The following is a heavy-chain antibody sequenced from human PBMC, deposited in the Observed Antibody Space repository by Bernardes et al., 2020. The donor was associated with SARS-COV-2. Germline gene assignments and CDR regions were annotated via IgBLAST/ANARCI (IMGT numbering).Heavy chain of an antibody. CDR2: INPNTGGP. Sequence: ASVKVSCKASGYTFTGYYMHWVRQAPGQGLEWMGWINPNTGGPNYAQKFPGRVIMTRDTSISTAYMELSRLRSDDTAVYYCARAGGIYRLYYYGMDVWGQGTTVTVSS. J-gene: IGHJ6*02. CDR1: GYTFTGYY. D-gene: IGHD3-16*02. CDR3: ARAGGIYRLYYYGMDV. V-gene: IGHV1-2*02.